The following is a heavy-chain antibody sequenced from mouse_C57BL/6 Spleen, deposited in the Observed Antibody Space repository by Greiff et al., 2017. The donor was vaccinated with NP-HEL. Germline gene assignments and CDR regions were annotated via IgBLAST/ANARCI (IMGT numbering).Heavy chain of an antibody. D-gene: IGHD4-1*01. J-gene: IGHJ2*01. Sequence: EVKLVESGEGLVKPGGSLKLSCAASGFTFSSYAMSWVRQTPEKRLEWVAYISSGGDYIYYADTVKGRFTISRDNARNNLYLQMSSLKSEDTAMYYCTRANGPTLGRGVYFDYWGQGTTLTVSS. CDR1: GFTFSSYA. CDR3: TRANGPTLGRGVYFDY. V-gene: IGHV5-9-1*02. CDR2: ISSGGDYI.